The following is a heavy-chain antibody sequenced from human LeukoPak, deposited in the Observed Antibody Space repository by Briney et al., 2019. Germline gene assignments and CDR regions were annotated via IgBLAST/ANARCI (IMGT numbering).Heavy chain of an antibody. D-gene: IGHD3-22*01. J-gene: IGHJ4*02. CDR3: ARPKLAYDSSGYSFDY. CDR1: GGTFSSYA. V-gene: IGHV1-69*06. CDR2: IIPIFGTA. Sequence: ASVKVSCTASGGTFSSYAISWVRQAPGQGLEWMGGIIPIFGTANYAQKFQGRVTITADKSTSTAYMELSSLRSEDTAVYYCARPKLAYDSSGYSFDYWGQGTLVTVSS.